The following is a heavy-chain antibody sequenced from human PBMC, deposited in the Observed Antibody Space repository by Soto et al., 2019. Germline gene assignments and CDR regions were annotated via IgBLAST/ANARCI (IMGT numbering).Heavy chain of an antibody. CDR1: GGSIITNNYY. J-gene: IGHJ4*02. V-gene: IGHV4-39*01. D-gene: IGHD6-19*01. CDR2: IYYSGGT. Sequence: SETLSLTCTVSGGSIITNNYYWGWIRQPPGKGLEWIGSIYYSGGTFHNPSLKSRVTISGDTSKNQFSLKLNSVTAADTAVYYCASGWGSGWYLGWGQGTLVTVSS. CDR3: ASGWGSGWYLG.